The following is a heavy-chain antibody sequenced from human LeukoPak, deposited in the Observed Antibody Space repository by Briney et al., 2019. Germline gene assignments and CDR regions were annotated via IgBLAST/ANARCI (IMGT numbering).Heavy chain of an antibody. CDR2: IYYSGST. CDR1: GGSISSGDYY. D-gene: IGHD2-2*02. CDR3: AREIVVVPAAIN. J-gene: IGHJ4*02. Sequence: PSETLSLTCTVSGGSISSGDYYWSWIRQPPGKGLEWIGYIYYSGSTYYNPSLKSRVTISVDTSKNQFSLKLSSVTAADTAVYYCAREIVVVPAAINWGQGTLVTVSS. V-gene: IGHV4-30-4*08.